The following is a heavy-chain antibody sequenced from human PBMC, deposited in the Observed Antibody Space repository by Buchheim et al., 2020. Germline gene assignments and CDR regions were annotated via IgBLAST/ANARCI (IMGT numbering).Heavy chain of an antibody. CDR2: IWHDGSKK. V-gene: IGHV3-33*01. CDR1: GFIFSDYG. D-gene: IGHD3-10*01. Sequence: QVQLVESGGGVVQPGRSLRLSCAASGFIFSDYGMHWVRQAPGKGLEWVALIWHDGSKKYYLDSVKGRFAISSDDSKNTLYLQMNSVRAEDMAVYYCTRDVASHYFDLWGRGTL. CDR3: TRDVASHYFDL. J-gene: IGHJ2*01.